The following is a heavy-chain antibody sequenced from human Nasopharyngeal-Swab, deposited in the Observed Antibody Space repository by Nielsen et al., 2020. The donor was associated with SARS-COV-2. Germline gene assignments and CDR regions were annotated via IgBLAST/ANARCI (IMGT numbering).Heavy chain of an antibody. Sequence: SVKVSCKASGGTFSSYAISWVRKAPGQGLEWMGGIIPIFGTANYAQKFQGRVTITADESTSTAYMELSSLRSEDTAVYYCASNSGCSSTSCPIDRLVYGMDVWGQGTTVTVSS. CDR3: ASNSGCSSTSCPIDRLVYGMDV. CDR1: GGTFSSYA. CDR2: IIPIFGTA. J-gene: IGHJ6*02. V-gene: IGHV1-69*13. D-gene: IGHD2-2*01.